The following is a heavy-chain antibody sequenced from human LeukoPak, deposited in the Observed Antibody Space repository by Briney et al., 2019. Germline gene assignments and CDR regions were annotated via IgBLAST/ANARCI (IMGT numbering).Heavy chain of an antibody. D-gene: IGHD2-15*01. CDR1: GFTFSDYS. Sequence: KAGGSLRLSCAASGFTFSDYSMNWVRQAPGRGLEWVSSISSSGNFIFYAASVKGRFTISRDNARNSLYLQMNTLRAEDTAVYYCGSLDSREDITSRWGPLDIWGQGTVVTVSS. CDR2: ISSSGNFI. J-gene: IGHJ3*02. V-gene: IGHV3-21*01. CDR3: GSLDSREDITSRWGPLDI.